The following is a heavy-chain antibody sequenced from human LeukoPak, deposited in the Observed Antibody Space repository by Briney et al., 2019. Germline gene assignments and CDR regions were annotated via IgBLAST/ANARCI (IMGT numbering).Heavy chain of an antibody. CDR1: GFTFSGYW. D-gene: IGHD1-26*01. CDR2: IKQDGSEI. J-gene: IGHJ4*02. Sequence: GGSLRLSCAASGFTFSGYWMSWVRQPPGKGPEWVANIKQDGSEIYYVDSVKGRFTISRETANNSLYLQMNSLRAEDTAVYYSARDKAVGPTPLDCWGQGTLVTVSS. V-gene: IGHV3-7*01. CDR3: ARDKAVGPTPLDC.